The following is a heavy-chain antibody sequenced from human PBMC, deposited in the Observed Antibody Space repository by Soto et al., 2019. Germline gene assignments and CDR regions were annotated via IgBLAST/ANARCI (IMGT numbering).Heavy chain of an antibody. CDR3: TTELRTGTAAFDI. CDR1: GFTFSNAW. Sequence: GGSLRLSCAASGFTFSNAWMSWVRQAPGKGLEWVGRIKSKTDGGTTDYAAPVKGRFTISRDDSKNTLYLQMNRLKTDDTVVYYCTTELRTGTAAFDIWGQGTMVTV. D-gene: IGHD1-7*01. J-gene: IGHJ3*02. CDR2: IKSKTDGGTT. V-gene: IGHV3-15*01.